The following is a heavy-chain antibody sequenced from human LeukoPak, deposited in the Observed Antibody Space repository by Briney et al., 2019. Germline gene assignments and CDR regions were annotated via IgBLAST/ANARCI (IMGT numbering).Heavy chain of an antibody. CDR2: ISYDGSNK. D-gene: IGHD4-17*01. J-gene: IGHJ6*02. Sequence: QPGGSLRLSCAASGFTFSSYAMHWVRQAPGKGLEWVAVISYDGSNKYYADSVKGRFTIFRDNAKNSLYLQMNSLRAEDTAVYYCARDAGDLYLYGMDVWGQGTTVTVSS. CDR1: GFTFSSYA. CDR3: ARDAGDLYLYGMDV. V-gene: IGHV3-30*07.